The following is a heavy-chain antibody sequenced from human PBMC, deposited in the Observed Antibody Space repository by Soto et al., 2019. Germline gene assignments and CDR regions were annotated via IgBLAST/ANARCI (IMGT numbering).Heavy chain of an antibody. CDR3: AREGYYDILTGYYYYYGMDV. D-gene: IGHD3-9*01. CDR2: ISSSSSTI. Sequence: GGSLRLSCAASGFTFSSYSMNLVRQAPGKGLEWVSYISSSSSTIYYADSVKGRFTISRDNAKNSLYLQMNSLRAEDTAVYYCAREGYYDILTGYYYYYGMDVWGQGTTVTVSS. J-gene: IGHJ6*02. CDR1: GFTFSSYS. V-gene: IGHV3-48*04.